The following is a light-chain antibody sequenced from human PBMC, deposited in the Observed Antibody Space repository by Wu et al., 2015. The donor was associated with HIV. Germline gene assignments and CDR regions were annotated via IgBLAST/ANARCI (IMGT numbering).Light chain of an antibody. CDR3: QQYGSSPR. J-gene: IGKJ2*03. V-gene: IGKV3-20*01. CDR2: GAS. Sequence: EIVLTQSPGTLSLSPGERATLSCRASQSVSSRHLAWYQQKPGQAPRLLTYGASSRATGIPDRFSGSGSGTDFTLTISRLEPEDFAVYYCQQYGSSPRFGQGTKLEIK. CDR1: QSVSSRH.